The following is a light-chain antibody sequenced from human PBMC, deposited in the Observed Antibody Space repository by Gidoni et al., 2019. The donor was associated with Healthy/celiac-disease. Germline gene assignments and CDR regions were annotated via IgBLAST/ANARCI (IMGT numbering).Light chain of an antibody. CDR3: SSHTSSSTPVV. CDR1: SSDVGGYNY. V-gene: IGLV2-14*01. Sequence: QSALTQPASVYGSPGQSITISCTGTSSDVGGYNYVSWYQPHPGKAPKLMIYEVSNRPSGGSNRFSGSKSGNTASLTISGLQAEDEADYYCSSHTSSSTPVVFGGGTKLTVL. J-gene: IGLJ2*01. CDR2: EVS.